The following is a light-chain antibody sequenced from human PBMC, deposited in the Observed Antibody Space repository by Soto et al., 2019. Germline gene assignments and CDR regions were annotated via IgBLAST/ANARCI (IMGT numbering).Light chain of an antibody. CDR1: QGISSY. J-gene: IGKJ5*01. CDR3: QQLNSYPIT. Sequence: VMWMTQSPSLLTASAGDRVTISCRMSQGISSYLAWYQQKPGKAPKLLIYAASTLQSGVPSRFSGSGSGTDFTLTISSLQPEDFATHYCQQLNSYPITFGQATRLEIK. CDR2: AAS. V-gene: IGKV1D-8*03.